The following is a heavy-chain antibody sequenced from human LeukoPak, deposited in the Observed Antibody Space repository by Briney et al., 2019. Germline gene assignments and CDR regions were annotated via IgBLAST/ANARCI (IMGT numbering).Heavy chain of an antibody. D-gene: IGHD5-18*01. V-gene: IGHV4-31*03. J-gene: IGHJ6*02. CDR2: IYYSGST. CDR3: AFSQLWLSEYYYYGMDV. Sequence: SETLSLTCTVSGGSISSGGYYWSWIRQHPGKGLEWIGYIYYSGSTYYNPSLKSRVTISVDTSKNQFSLKLSSVTAADTAVYYCAFSQLWLSEYYYYGMDVWGQGTTVTVSS. CDR1: GGSISSGGYY.